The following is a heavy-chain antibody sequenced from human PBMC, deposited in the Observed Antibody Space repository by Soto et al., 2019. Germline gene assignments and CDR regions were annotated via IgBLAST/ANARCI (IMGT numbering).Heavy chain of an antibody. CDR3: ARYGRATVTTRNWFDP. D-gene: IGHD4-4*01. V-gene: IGHV4-30-4*01. CDR1: GGSISIGDYY. CDR2: IYYSGST. Sequence: SETLSLTCTVSGGSISIGDYYWSWIRQPPGKGLEWIGYIYYSGSTYYNPSLKSRVTISVDTSKNQFSLKLSSVTAADTAVYYCARYGRATVTTRNWFDPWGQGTLVTVSS. J-gene: IGHJ5*02.